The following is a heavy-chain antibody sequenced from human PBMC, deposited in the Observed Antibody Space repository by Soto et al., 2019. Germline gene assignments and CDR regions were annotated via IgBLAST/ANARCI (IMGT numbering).Heavy chain of an antibody. CDR2: IYHSGST. CDR3: ARVGGGGFGELPYYYYGMDV. Sequence: SETLSLTCAVSGGSISSSNWWSWVRQPPGKGLEWIGEIYHSGSTNYNPSLKSRVTISVDKSKNQFSLKLSSVTAADTAVYYCARVGGGGFGELPYYYYGMDVWCQGTTVTVSS. CDR1: GGSISSSNW. V-gene: IGHV4-4*02. D-gene: IGHD3-10*01. J-gene: IGHJ6*02.